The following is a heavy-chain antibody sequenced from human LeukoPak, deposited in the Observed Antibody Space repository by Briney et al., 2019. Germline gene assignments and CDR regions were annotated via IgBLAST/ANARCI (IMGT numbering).Heavy chain of an antibody. J-gene: IGHJ3*02. V-gene: IGHV4-38-2*01. Sequence: PSETLSLTCAVSGYSISSGNYWGWIRQPPGKGLEWIGSSFYSGTTYYNPSLKSRVTISMDTSKNQVSLNLRSVTAADTAVYYCARAGFDIWGQGTMVTVSS. CDR3: ARAGFDI. CDR1: GYSISSGNY. CDR2: SFYSGTT.